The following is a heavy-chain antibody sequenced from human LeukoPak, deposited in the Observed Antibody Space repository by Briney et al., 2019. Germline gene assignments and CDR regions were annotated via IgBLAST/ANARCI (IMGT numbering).Heavy chain of an antibody. V-gene: IGHV4-30-4*08. CDR3: ARDRVVPAAIRFDP. J-gene: IGHJ5*02. D-gene: IGHD2-2*01. CDR1: GGSISSGDYY. CDR2: IYYSGST. Sequence: PSETLSLTCTVSGGSISSGDYYWSWIRQPPGKGLEWIGYIYYSGSTYYNPSLKSRVTISVDTSKNQFSLKLSSVTAADTAVYYCARDRVVPAAIRFDPWGQGTLVTVSS.